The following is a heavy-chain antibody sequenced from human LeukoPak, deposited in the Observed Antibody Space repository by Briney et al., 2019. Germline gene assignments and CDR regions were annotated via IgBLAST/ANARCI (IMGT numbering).Heavy chain of an antibody. CDR1: GGSISSSSYY. Sequence: PSETLSLTCTVSGGSISSSSYYWGWIRQPPGKGLEWIGNIYYSGTTYYNPSLKSRVTISVDTSKNQFSLRLSSVTAADTAVYSCAGVVRGVIVWGKGTTVTISS. D-gene: IGHD3-10*01. CDR2: IYYSGTT. J-gene: IGHJ6*04. V-gene: IGHV4-39*07. CDR3: AGVVRGVIV.